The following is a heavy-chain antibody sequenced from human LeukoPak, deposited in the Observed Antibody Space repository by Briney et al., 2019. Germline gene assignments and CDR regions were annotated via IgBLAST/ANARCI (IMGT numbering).Heavy chain of an antibody. CDR2: IYYIRNT. J-gene: IGHJ4*02. V-gene: IGHV4-61*08. Sequence: PSETLSLTCTVSGGSVGSAGYYWSWIRQPPGGGLEWIGYIYYIRNTNYNPSLKSRVTMSLDPSKNQFPLKLTSVTAADTAVYYCARHPRGSYPYYFDYWGQGTLVTVSS. D-gene: IGHD1-26*01. CDR3: ARHPRGSYPYYFDY. CDR1: GGSVGSAGYY.